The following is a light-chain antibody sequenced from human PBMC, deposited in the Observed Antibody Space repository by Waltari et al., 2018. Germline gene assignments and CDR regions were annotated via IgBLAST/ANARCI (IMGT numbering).Light chain of an antibody. CDR1: QSVSSSY. V-gene: IGKV3-20*01. Sequence: EIVLTQSPGTLSLSPGERATLSCRASQSVSSSYLAWYQQKPGQAPRPLIYGASSRATCIPDRFSGSGSGTDFTLTISRLEPEDFAVYYCQQYGSSPPTFGQGTKLEIK. CDR2: GAS. J-gene: IGKJ2*01. CDR3: QQYGSSPPT.